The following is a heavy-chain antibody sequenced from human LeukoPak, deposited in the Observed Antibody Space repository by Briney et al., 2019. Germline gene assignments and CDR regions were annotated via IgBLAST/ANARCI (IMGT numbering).Heavy chain of an antibody. CDR3: ARESAGTRAFDI. Sequence: GGSLRLSCAASGFRFSSYGTHWVRQATGKGLEWVSAIGTAGDTYYPGSVKGRFTISRENAKNSLYLQMNSLRAGDTAVYYCARESAGTRAFDIWGQGTMVTVSS. D-gene: IGHD6-19*01. V-gene: IGHV3-13*01. CDR2: IGTAGDT. J-gene: IGHJ3*02. CDR1: GFRFSSYG.